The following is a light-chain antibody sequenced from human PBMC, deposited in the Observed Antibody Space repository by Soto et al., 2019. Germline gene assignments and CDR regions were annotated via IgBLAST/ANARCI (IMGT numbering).Light chain of an antibody. CDR3: QQYYSTLYT. V-gene: IGKV4-1*01. J-gene: IGKJ2*01. Sequence: DIVMTQSPDSLAVSLGERATINCKSSQSVLYSSNNKNYLAWYQQKPGQPPKLLIYWASTRESGVPDRFSCSGSGTDFTLTISSLQAEDWAVYYCQQYYSTLYTFGQGTKLEIK. CDR1: QSVLYSSNNKNY. CDR2: WAS.